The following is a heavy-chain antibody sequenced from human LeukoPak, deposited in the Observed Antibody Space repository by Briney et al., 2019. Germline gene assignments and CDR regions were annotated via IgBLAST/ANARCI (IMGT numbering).Heavy chain of an antibody. CDR2: IYPGDSDT. CDR3: AKQRPYYSGAGSYRAFDV. CDR1: GYSFTSYW. V-gene: IGHV5-51*01. D-gene: IGHD3-10*01. Sequence: PGESLKISCKGSGYSFTSYWIGWVRQMPGKGLEWMGVIYPGDSDTRYSPSCQGQVTISVDRSISTAYLQWGSLKASDTAMYYCAKQRPYYSGAGSYRAFDVWGQGTMVTVSS. J-gene: IGHJ3*01.